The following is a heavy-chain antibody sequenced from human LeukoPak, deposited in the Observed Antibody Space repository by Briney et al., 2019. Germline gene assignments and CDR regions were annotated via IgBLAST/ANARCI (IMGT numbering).Heavy chain of an antibody. CDR2: IIPILGTA. CDR1: GGTFSSYA. Sequence: ASVKVSCKASGGTFSSYAISWVRQAPGQGLEWMGGIIPILGTANYAQKFQGRVTITADESTSTAYMELSSLRSEDTAVYYCARGGIQLWVFDYWGQGTLVTVSS. D-gene: IGHD5-18*01. V-gene: IGHV1-69*13. J-gene: IGHJ4*02. CDR3: ARGGIQLWVFDY.